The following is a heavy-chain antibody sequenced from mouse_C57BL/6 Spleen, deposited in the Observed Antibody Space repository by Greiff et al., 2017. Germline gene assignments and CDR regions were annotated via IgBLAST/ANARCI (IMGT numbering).Heavy chain of an antibody. CDR3: TRWGYYGMDY. Sequence: VQLQQSGPELVRPGASVKISCKASGYTFTSHWMQWVRQRSGQGLEWIGEIFPGSGSIYYNEKFKGKATLTVDTSSSTAYMQLSSLTYEDSGVYFGTRWGYYGMDYWGQGTSVTVSS. CDR2: IFPGSGSI. V-gene: IGHV1-56*01. J-gene: IGHJ4*01. CDR1: GYTFTSHW.